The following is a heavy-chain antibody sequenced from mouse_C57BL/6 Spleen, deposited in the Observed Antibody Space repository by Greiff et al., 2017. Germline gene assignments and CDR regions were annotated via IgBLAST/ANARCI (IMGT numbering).Heavy chain of an antibody. CDR3: ARSWVYDGSY. J-gene: IGHJ3*01. V-gene: IGHV1-26*01. Sequence: EVQLQQSGPELVKPGASVKISCKASGYTFTDYYMNWVKQSHGKSLEWIGDINPNNGGTSYNQKFKGKATLTVDKSSSTAYMELRSLTSEDSAVYYCARSWVYDGSYWGQGTLVTVSA. CDR1: GYTFTDYY. CDR2: INPNNGGT. D-gene: IGHD2-12*01.